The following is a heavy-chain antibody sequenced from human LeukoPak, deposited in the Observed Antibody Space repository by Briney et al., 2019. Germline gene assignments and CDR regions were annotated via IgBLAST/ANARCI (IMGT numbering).Heavy chain of an antibody. CDR1: GDSINSLNL. CDR2: MYLSGTT. Sequence: SETLSLTCTVSGDSINSLNLWSWVRQPPGKGLEWIGEMYLSGTTHSNPSVKSRVTISIDKPKNQFFLNLSSVTAADTAVYYCAGLVGRYSSGLYYYYFDYWGQGTLVTVSS. D-gene: IGHD3-22*01. CDR3: AGLVGRYSSGLYYYYFDY. V-gene: IGHV4-4*02. J-gene: IGHJ4*02.